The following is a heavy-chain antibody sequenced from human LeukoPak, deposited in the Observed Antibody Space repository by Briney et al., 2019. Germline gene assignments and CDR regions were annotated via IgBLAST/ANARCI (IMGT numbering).Heavy chain of an antibody. J-gene: IGHJ4*02. D-gene: IGHD3/OR15-3a*01. CDR3: ARRAYGTGFDY. Sequence: PSETLSLTCTVSGGSISSSPYWWSWIRQPPGKGLEWIGTIHFSGSTFYHPSLEGRVTISADTSKNQFSLKLASVTAADTAVYYCARRAYGTGFDYWGQGTVVTVSS. V-gene: IGHV4-39*01. CDR1: GGSISSSPYW. CDR2: IHFSGST.